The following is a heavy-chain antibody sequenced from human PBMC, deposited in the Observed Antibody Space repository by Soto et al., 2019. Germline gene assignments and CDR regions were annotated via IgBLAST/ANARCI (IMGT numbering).Heavy chain of an antibody. J-gene: IGHJ4*02. CDR2: SRNKGNSHIT. Sequence: EVQLVESGGGLVQPGGSLRLSCAVSGFTFSDHDMDWVRQAAGKGLEWLARSRNKGNSHITTYAASVRGRVMISRDDSQNSLYVQMNSLRPEDTAVYYSGRAGYAKGVGYWGRGTLVTVST. CDR1: GFTFSDHD. V-gene: IGHV3-72*01. CDR3: GRAGYAKGVGY. D-gene: IGHD2-8*01.